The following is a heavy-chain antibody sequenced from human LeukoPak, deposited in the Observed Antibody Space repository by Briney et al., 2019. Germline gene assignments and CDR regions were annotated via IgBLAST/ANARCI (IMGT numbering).Heavy chain of an antibody. Sequence: PGGSLTLSCAASGLTFSRQEMNWLRKAPGQGLEWVDNIKYDGSEEYYADSVKGRFTISRDNAKNSLSLQMNYVRAGDTAIYYCAYTNHLTYWGQGALVTVSS. CDR3: AYTNHLTY. CDR1: GLTFSRQE. V-gene: IGHV3-7*01. CDR2: IKYDGSEE. J-gene: IGHJ4*02. D-gene: IGHD3-16*01.